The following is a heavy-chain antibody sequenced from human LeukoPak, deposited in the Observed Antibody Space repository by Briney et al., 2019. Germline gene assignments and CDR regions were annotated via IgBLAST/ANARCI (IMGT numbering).Heavy chain of an antibody. Sequence: PGGSLRLSCAASGFIFSDYYMSWVRQAPGKGLEWVSTLSGSGVTTYYADSVKGRFTISRDNSKNTLYLQMNSLRAEDTAVYYCAKGIYSSGWSYFDYWGHGALVTVSS. V-gene: IGHV3-23*01. CDR1: GFIFSDYY. D-gene: IGHD6-19*01. CDR3: AKGIYSSGWSYFDY. CDR2: LSGSGVTT. J-gene: IGHJ4*01.